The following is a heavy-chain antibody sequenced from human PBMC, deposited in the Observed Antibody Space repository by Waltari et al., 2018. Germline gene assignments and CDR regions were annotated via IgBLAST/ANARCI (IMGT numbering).Heavy chain of an antibody. CDR3: ARDHWRGDAFDI. D-gene: IGHD3-3*01. CDR1: GGSISSYY. Sequence: QVQLQESGPGLVKPSETLSLTCTVSGGSISSYYWRWIRQPPGKGLEWIGYIYYSGSTNYNPSLKSRVTISVDTSKNQFSLKLSSVTAADTAVYYCARDHWRGDAFDIWGQGTMVTVSS. CDR2: IYYSGST. J-gene: IGHJ3*02. V-gene: IGHV4-59*01.